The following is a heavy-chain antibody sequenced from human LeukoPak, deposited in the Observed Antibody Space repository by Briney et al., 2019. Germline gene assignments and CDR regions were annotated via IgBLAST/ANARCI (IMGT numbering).Heavy chain of an antibody. D-gene: IGHD2-2*01. J-gene: IGHJ3*02. Sequence: PGRSLRLSCAASGFTFSSHGMHWVRQAPGKGLEWVAVISYDGSNKYYADSVKGRFTISRDNSKNTLYLQMNSLRAEGTAVYYCAREDSSLVVPASLAFDIWGQGTMVTVSS. CDR2: ISYDGSNK. CDR1: GFTFSSHG. CDR3: AREDSSLVVPASLAFDI. V-gene: IGHV3-30*05.